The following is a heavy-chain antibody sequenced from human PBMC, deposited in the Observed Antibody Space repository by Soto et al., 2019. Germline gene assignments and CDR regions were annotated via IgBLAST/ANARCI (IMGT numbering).Heavy chain of an antibody. V-gene: IGHV1-69*02. Sequence: QVQLVQSGAEVKKPGSSVKVSCKASGDTFSSYTISWVRQAPGQGLEWMGRIIPILDIANYAQKFQGRVTITAVKSTSTAYMELSSLRSEDTAVYYCAAGGHGAFDIWGQGTMVTVSS. D-gene: IGHD1-26*01. CDR1: GDTFSSYT. CDR2: IIPILDIA. CDR3: AAGGHGAFDI. J-gene: IGHJ3*02.